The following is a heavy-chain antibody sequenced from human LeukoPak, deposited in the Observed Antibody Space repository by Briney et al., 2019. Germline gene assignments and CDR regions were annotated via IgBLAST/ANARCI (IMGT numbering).Heavy chain of an antibody. D-gene: IGHD5-12*01. CDR1: GFTFSNYW. CDR3: AKETRGSYSDY. CDR2: IKSDGSST. Sequence: GGSLRLSCAASGFTFSNYWMHWVRQAPGKGLVWVSRIKSDGSSTTYADSVKGRFTISRDNSKNTLYLQMNSLRAEDTAVYYCAKETRGSYSDYWGQGTLVTVPS. V-gene: IGHV3-74*01. J-gene: IGHJ4*02.